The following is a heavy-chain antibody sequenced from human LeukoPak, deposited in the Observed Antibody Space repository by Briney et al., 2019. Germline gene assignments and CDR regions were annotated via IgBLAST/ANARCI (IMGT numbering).Heavy chain of an antibody. J-gene: IGHJ6*03. CDR3: AREYMDWEKYYYYYYMDV. CDR1: GYTFTGYY. D-gene: IGHD3/OR15-3a*01. CDR2: INPNSGGT. V-gene: IGHV1-2*02. Sequence: ASVKVSCKASGYTFTGYYMHWVRQAPRQGGEWMGWINPNSGGTNYAQKLQGRVTITRGTSISTAYIEQSRLRSDDTAVYYCAREYMDWEKYYYYYYMDVWGKGTTVTVSS.